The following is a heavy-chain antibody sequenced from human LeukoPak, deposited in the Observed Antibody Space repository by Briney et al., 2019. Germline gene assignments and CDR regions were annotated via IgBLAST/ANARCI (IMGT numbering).Heavy chain of an antibody. CDR2: ITPYDDDT. V-gene: IGHV1-2*02. CDR1: GYTFTAYY. J-gene: IGHJ4*02. Sequence: ASVKVSCKASGYTFTAYYIHWVRRAPGQGLEWMGWITPYDDDTHYARKFQGRVTMTRDTSMSTVYMELNKLTSDDTAVYYCAAPSMIRGAAHDYWGQGTLVSVSS. CDR3: AAPSMIRGAAHDY. D-gene: IGHD3-10*01.